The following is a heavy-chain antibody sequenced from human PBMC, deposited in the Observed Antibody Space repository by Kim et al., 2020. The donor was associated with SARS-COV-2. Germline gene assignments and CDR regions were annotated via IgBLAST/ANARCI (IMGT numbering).Heavy chain of an antibody. J-gene: IGHJ4*02. D-gene: IGHD3-22*01. V-gene: IGHV3-21*01. CDR3: AREGAYDSSGYYYYFDY. Sequence: VKGRLTISGDNAKNSLYLQMNSLRAEDTAVYYCAREGAYDSSGYYYYFDYWGQGTLVTVSS.